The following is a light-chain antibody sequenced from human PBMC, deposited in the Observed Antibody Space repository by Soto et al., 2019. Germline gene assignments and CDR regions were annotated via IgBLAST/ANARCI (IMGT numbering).Light chain of an antibody. CDR1: QSVGSN. Sequence: EIVLTHSPATLYVSPGEKATLSCRASQSVGSNLAWYQQRPGQPPRLLIYDASTRATDIPARFSGGGSGTEFTLTISSLQSEDFAVYYCQQYNNWPYTFGQGTKLQIK. J-gene: IGKJ2*01. CDR3: QQYNNWPYT. CDR2: DAS. V-gene: IGKV3-15*01.